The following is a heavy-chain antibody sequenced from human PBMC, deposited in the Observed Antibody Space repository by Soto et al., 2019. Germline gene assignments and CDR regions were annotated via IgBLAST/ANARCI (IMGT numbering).Heavy chain of an antibody. Sequence: GGSLRLSCAASGFTFSSYAMSWVRQAPGKGLEWVSAISGSGGGTYYADSVKGRFTISRDNSKNTLYLQMNSLRAEDTAVYYCAKRFNYYDSSGPTGGMDVWGQGTTVTVSS. J-gene: IGHJ6*02. V-gene: IGHV3-23*01. CDR1: GFTFSSYA. CDR2: ISGSGGGT. CDR3: AKRFNYYDSSGPTGGMDV. D-gene: IGHD3-22*01.